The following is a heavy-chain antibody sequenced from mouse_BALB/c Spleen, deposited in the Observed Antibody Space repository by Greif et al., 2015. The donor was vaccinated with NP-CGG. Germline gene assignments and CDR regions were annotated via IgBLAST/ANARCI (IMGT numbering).Heavy chain of an antibody. Sequence: VKLMESGPELVKPGASVRISCKASGYTFTSYYIHWVKQRPGQGLEWIGWIYPGNVNTKYNEKFKGKATLPADKSSSTADMQLSSLTSEDSAVYFGARGGGNYGYAMDYWGQGTSVTVSS. CDR1: GYTFTSYY. D-gene: IGHD2-1*01. CDR3: ARGGGNYGYAMDY. J-gene: IGHJ4*01. CDR2: IYPGNVNT. V-gene: IGHV1S56*01.